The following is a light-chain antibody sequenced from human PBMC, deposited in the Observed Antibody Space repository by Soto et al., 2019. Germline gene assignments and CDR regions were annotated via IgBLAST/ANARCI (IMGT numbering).Light chain of an antibody. J-gene: IGKJ1*01. CDR3: MQGPHWPRT. CDR1: QSLVYSDGNTY. CDR2: KVS. V-gene: IGKV2-30*01. Sequence: DVVMTQSPLSLPVTLGQPASISCRSSQSLVYSDGNTYLNWFQQRPGQSPRRLIYKVSNRDSGVPDRFSGCGSGTDFTLKISRVEAEDVGVYYCMQGPHWPRTFGQGTKVEIK.